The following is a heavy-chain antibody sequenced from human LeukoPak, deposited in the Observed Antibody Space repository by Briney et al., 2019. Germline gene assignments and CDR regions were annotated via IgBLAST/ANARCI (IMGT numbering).Heavy chain of an antibody. CDR1: GFSVSRYG. Sequence: GGSLRLSCAASGFSVSRYGMHWVRQAPGKGLGWVAVFWAHGRSQYYADSVRGRFTISRDTSANMVYLQNSSLRAEDTAVYYCARDDDSSSHYSLFEYWGQGTRVTVSS. V-gene: IGHV3-33*01. CDR3: ARDDDSSSHYSLFEY. D-gene: IGHD3-22*01. J-gene: IGHJ4*02. CDR2: FWAHGRSQ.